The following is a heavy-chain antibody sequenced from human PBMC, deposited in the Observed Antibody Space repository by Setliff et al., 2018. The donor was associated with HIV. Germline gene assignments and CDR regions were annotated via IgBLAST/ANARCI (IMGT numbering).Heavy chain of an antibody. CDR1: GYTFTTYA. Sequence: EASVKVSCKASGYTFTTYAMHWVRQAPGQRLEWMGWIDAGNGNTKYSQKFQARVTMTRDTSTSTVYLELRSLRSEDTAVYFCASKGGSENYPDSDAFDIWGQGTLVTVSS. CDR2: IDAGNGNT. V-gene: IGHV1-3*01. D-gene: IGHD3-10*01. J-gene: IGHJ3*02. CDR3: ASKGGSENYPDSDAFDI.